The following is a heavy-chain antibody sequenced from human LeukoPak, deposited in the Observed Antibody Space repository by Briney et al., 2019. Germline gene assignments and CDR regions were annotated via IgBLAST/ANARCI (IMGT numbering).Heavy chain of an antibody. CDR2: ISSSGSTR. CDR3: AREIVSAVAGNFDY. J-gene: IGHJ4*02. Sequence: GGSLRLSCAASGFTFSSYEMNWVRQAPGKGLEWVSYISSSGSTRTYADSVKGRFTISRDNARNSLYLEMNTLRAEDTAVYYCAREIVSAVAGNFDYWGQGTLVTVSS. D-gene: IGHD6-19*01. CDR1: GFTFSSYE. V-gene: IGHV3-48*03.